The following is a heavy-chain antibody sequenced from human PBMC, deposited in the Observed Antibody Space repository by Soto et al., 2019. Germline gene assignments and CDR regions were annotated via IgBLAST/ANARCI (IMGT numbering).Heavy chain of an antibody. CDR1: GGSVNSRSYY. D-gene: IGHD3-3*01. Sequence: SETLSLTCSVSGGSVNSRSYYWSWIRQPPGKVLEWIGEINHSGSTNYNPSLKSRVTISVDTSKNQVSLKLSSVTAADTAVYYCATYPPSSFGVVFSWPPDYWGQGTLVTVSS. J-gene: IGHJ4*02. CDR2: INHSGST. V-gene: IGHV4-61*01. CDR3: ATYPPSSFGVVFSWPPDY.